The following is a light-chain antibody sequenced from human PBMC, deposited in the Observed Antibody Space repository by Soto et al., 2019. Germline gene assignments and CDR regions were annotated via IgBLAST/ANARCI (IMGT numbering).Light chain of an antibody. Sequence: QSALTQPASVSGSPGQSITISCTGTSSDVGGYNFVSWYQQHPGKAPKFIIYDVRNRPSGVSNRFSGSRSGNTAPLTISGLQAEDEADYCCSSYTSSSTVIFGGGTKLTVL. CDR3: SSYTSSSTVI. V-gene: IGLV2-14*03. CDR2: DVR. J-gene: IGLJ2*01. CDR1: SSDVGGYNF.